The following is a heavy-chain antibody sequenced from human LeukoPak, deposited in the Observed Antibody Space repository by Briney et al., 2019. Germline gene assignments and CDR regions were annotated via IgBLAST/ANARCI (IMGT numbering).Heavy chain of an antibody. CDR2: ISYDGSNK. CDR1: GFTFSSYA. Sequence: PGGSLRLSCAASGFTFSSYAMHWVRQAPGKGLEWVAVISYDGSNKYYADSVKGRFTISRDNSKNTLYLQMNSLRAEDTAVYYCARDINPIGEYCSSTSCYTPNDYWGQGTLVTVSS. V-gene: IGHV3-30-3*01. D-gene: IGHD2-2*02. J-gene: IGHJ4*02. CDR3: ARDINPIGEYCSSTSCYTPNDY.